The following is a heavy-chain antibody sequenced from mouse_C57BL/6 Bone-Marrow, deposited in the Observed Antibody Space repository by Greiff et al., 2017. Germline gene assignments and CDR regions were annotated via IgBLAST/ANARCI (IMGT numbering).Heavy chain of an antibody. D-gene: IGHD1-1*01. CDR3: AREYYGSTAWFAY. CDR1: GYSFTGYY. J-gene: IGHJ3*01. Sequence: EVQRVESGPELVKPGASVKISCKASGYSFTGYYMHWVKQSHGNILDWIGYIYPYNGVSSYNQKFKGKATLTVDKSSSTAYMELRSLTSEDSAVYYCAREYYGSTAWFAYWGQGTLVTVSA. V-gene: IGHV1-31*01. CDR2: IYPYNGVS.